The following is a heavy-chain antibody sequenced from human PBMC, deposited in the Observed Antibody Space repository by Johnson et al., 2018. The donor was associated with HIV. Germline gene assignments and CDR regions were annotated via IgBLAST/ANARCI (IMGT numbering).Heavy chain of an antibody. CDR2: INQDGSEK. D-gene: IGHD6-6*01. Sequence: VQLVESGGGVVQPGGSLRLSCAASGFTFSSYGMHWVRQAPGKGLEWVANINQDGSEKYFVDSVKGRFTISRDNAKNSLYLQMNSRRAEDTAVYYCAKSSDGYSCSSDAFDIWGQGTMVTVSS. J-gene: IGHJ3*02. CDR3: AKSSDGYSCSSDAFDI. CDR1: GFTFSSYG. V-gene: IGHV3-7*01.